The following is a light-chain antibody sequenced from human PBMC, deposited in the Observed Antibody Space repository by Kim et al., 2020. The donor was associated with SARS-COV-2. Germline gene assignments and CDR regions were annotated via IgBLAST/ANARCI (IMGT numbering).Light chain of an antibody. J-gene: IGLJ2*01. CDR3: NSRDSSGPVV. CDR1: SLRSYY. Sequence: SSELTQDPAASVALGQTVRITCQGDSLRSYYASWYQQKPGQAPVLVIYGKNNRPSGIPDRFSGSSSGNTASLTITGAQAEDEADYYCNSRDSSGPVVFGGGTQLTFL. V-gene: IGLV3-19*01. CDR2: GKN.